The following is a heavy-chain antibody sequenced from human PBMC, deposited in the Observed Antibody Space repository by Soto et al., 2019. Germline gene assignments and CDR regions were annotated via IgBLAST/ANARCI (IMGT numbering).Heavy chain of an antibody. CDR3: ARDQDSSGLQKNAGSGSFDY. V-gene: IGHV3-21*01. J-gene: IGHJ4*02. Sequence: EVQLVESGGGLVKPGGSLRLSCATSGFTFSSYSMNWVRPAPGKGLEWVSSISSSSSYIYYADSVKGRFTIFRDNAKNSLYLQINRLRAEDKCVYYCARDQDSSGLQKNAGSGSFDYWGQRTLGTVYS. D-gene: IGHD6-19*01. CDR1: GFTFSSYS. CDR2: ISSSSSYI.